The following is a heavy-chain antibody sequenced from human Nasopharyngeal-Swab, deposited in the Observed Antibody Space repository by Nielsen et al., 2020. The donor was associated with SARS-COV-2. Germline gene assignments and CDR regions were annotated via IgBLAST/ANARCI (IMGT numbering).Heavy chain of an antibody. D-gene: IGHD3-22*01. Sequence: ASVKVSCKASGYTFTSYDINWVRQATGQGLEWMGWMNPNSGNTGYAQKFQGRVTMTRNTSISTAYMELSSLRSEDTAVYYCARGSFWYDSSGYPAEGDAFDIWGQGTMVTVSS. CDR3: ARGSFWYDSSGYPAEGDAFDI. J-gene: IGHJ3*02. CDR1: GYTFTSYD. CDR2: MNPNSGNT. V-gene: IGHV1-8*01.